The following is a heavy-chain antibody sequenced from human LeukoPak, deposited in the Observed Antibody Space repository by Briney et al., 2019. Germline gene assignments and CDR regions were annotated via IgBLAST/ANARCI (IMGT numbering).Heavy chain of an antibody. CDR1: GYTFTSYY. J-gene: IGHJ4*02. CDR3: ARTNYYDSSGHFDC. V-gene: IGHV1-2*06. Sequence: ASVKVSCKASGYTFTSYYMHWVRQAPGQGREWMGRINPNSGGTNYAQKFQGRVTMTRDTSISTAYMELSRLRSDDTAVYYCARTNYYDSSGHFDCWGQGTLVTVSS. CDR2: INPNSGGT. D-gene: IGHD3-22*01.